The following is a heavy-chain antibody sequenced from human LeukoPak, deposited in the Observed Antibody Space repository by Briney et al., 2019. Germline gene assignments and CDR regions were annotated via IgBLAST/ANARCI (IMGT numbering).Heavy chain of an antibody. J-gene: IGHJ4*02. CDR1: GFTFSSYA. CDR2: ISGSGGST. V-gene: IGHV3-23*01. D-gene: IGHD2-21*02. CDR3: AKVGTSYCGGDCYFDY. Sequence: GGSLRLSCAASGFTFSSYAMSWVRRAPGKGLEWVSVISGSGGSTYYADSVKGRFTISRDNSKNTLYLQMSSLRAEDTAVYYCAKVGTSYCGGDCYFDYWGQGTLVTVSS.